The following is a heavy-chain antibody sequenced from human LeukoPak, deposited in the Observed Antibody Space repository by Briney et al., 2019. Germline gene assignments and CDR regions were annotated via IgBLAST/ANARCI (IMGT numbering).Heavy chain of an antibody. D-gene: IGHD1-26*01. CDR1: GDSISSGGYY. Sequence: SETLSLTCNVAGDSISSGGYYWSWIRQPPGKGLAWIGYVYHSGSTYYNPSLKRRVPISVDRSKNQFSMKLGSVTAADTAVYYCARDRWEPPAGVEGSFDIWGQGTMVTVSS. V-gene: IGHV4-30-2*01. J-gene: IGHJ3*02. CDR3: ARDRWEPPAGVEGSFDI. CDR2: VYHSGST.